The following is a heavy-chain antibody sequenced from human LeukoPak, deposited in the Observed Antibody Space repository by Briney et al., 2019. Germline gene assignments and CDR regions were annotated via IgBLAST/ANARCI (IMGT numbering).Heavy chain of an antibody. J-gene: IGHJ3*02. CDR1: GYSFTSYW. CDR2: IYPGDSDT. D-gene: IGHD4-17*01. CDR3: ARHISVGDYGDYVNAFDI. V-gene: IGHV5-51*01. Sequence: GESRKISCKGSGYSFTSYWIGWERQMPGKGLEWMGIIYPGDSDTRYSPSFQGQVTISADKSISTAYLQWSSLKASDTAMYYCARHISVGDYGDYVNAFDIWGQGTMVTVSS.